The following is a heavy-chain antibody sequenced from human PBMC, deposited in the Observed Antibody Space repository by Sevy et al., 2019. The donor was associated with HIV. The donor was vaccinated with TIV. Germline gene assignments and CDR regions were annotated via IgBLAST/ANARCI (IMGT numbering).Heavy chain of an antibody. Sequence: GGSLRLSCAASGLSFSSYAMNWVRQAPGEGQEWVSTISGPGGSTYYADSVKGRFTISRDNSKNTLFLQMNSLRAEDTAIYYCATDRSSGWPLWGQGTLVTVSS. D-gene: IGHD6-19*01. J-gene: IGHJ4*02. CDR3: ATDRSSGWPL. CDR2: ISGPGGST. CDR1: GLSFSSYA. V-gene: IGHV3-23*01.